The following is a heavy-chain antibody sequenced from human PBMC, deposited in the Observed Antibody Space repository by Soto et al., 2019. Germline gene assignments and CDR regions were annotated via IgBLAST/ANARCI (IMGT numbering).Heavy chain of an antibody. CDR2: IYWNDDK. CDR3: AHTGYSGLNLYFFYGLDV. CDR1: GFSLSTSGVG. D-gene: IGHD5-12*01. J-gene: IGHJ6*02. V-gene: IGHV2-5*01. Sequence: QITLKESGPTLAKPTQTLTLTCSFSGFSLSTSGVGVGWIRQPPGKALEWLAVIYWNDDKRYSPSLKSRLTITTDTPKNQVVRTMTNMDPVDTATYYCAHTGYSGLNLYFFYGLDVWGQGTTVTVSS.